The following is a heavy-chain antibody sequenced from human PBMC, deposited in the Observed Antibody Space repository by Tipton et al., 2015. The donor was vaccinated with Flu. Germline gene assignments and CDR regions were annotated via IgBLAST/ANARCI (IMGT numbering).Heavy chain of an antibody. J-gene: IGHJ4*02. V-gene: IGHV5-51*03. Sequence: QLVQSGAEVRKPGESLKISCKGSGYRFSTDWIGWVRQMPGKGLEWMGMIYPGDSDTRYGPSSQGQVTMSVDNSISTVYLQWSSLETSDTAVYYCVRPATAYNSDDYWGQGILVTVSS. CDR3: VRPATAYNSDDY. CDR2: IYPGDSDT. CDR1: GYRFSTDW. D-gene: IGHD6-25*01.